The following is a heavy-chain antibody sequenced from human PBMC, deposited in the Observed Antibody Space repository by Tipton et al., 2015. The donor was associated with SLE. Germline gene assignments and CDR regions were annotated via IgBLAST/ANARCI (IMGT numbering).Heavy chain of an antibody. CDR2: FYYSGST. CDR1: GGSISTYF. CDR3: ARGGTVFGVVLNWFDP. Sequence: GLVKPSETLSLTCTVSGGSISTYFWSWIRQFPGKGLEWIGYFYYSGSTNYNPSLKSRVTISLDKSKNQFSLKLSSVTAADTAVYYCARGGTVFGVVLNWFDPWGQGTLVTVSS. D-gene: IGHD3-3*01. J-gene: IGHJ5*02. V-gene: IGHV4-59*01.